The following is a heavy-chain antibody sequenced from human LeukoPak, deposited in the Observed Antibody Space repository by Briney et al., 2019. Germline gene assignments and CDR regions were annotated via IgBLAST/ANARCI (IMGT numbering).Heavy chain of an antibody. Sequence: ASVKVSCKASGYTFTSYYMHWVRQAPGQGLEWMGWINPNNDATNYAQKFQGRVTVTRDTSISTVYMELSSLTSDDTAVYYCARGGGTIAAAGIPFDYWGQGTLVAVSS. CDR1: GYTFTSYY. CDR3: ARGGGTIAAAGIPFDY. J-gene: IGHJ4*02. V-gene: IGHV1-2*02. D-gene: IGHD6-13*01. CDR2: INPNNDAT.